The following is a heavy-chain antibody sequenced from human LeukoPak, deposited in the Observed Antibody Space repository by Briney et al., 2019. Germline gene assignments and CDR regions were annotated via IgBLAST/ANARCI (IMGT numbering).Heavy chain of an antibody. Sequence: PSETLSLTCTASGYSISSYSIYWVWIRPPPGQGLESIRSIHYSGSTYYNPYLKSRLTISVDTSLTHFSLRLTSMTAAETAFYFYARLTLGYCTTTSCLPDHGGEGTLVTVS. CDR2: IHYSGST. CDR3: ARLTLGYCTTTSCLPDH. V-gene: IGHV4-39*07. CDR1: GYSISSYSIY. J-gene: IGHJ4*02. D-gene: IGHD2-2*01.